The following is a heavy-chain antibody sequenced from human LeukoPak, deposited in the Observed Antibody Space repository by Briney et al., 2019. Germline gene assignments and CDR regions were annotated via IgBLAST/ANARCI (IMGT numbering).Heavy chain of an antibody. CDR2: ISAYNGNT. V-gene: IGHV1-18*01. CDR1: GYTFTSYG. CDR3: ARDPTGNYDILTGCYRNYYYGMDV. D-gene: IGHD3-9*01. Sequence: ASVKVSCKASGYTFTSYGISWVRQAPGQGLEWMGWISAYNGNTNYAQKLQGRVTMTTDTSTSTAYMDLRSLRSDDTAVYYCARDPTGNYDILTGCYRNYYYGMDVWGQGTTVTVSS. J-gene: IGHJ6*02.